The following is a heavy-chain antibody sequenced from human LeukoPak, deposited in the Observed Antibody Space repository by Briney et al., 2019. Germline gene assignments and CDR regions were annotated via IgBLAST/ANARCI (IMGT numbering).Heavy chain of an antibody. CDR3: ARVGGGAYSSSWFDY. Sequence: SSETLSLTCTVSGTSIRDYWAWIRQSAGGRLEWIGRVFATTGATTYNPSFRGRVTISSETSQSQFSLTLTSVTAADTAVYYCARVGGGAYSSSWFDYWGQGTLVTVSS. CDR2: VFATTGAT. V-gene: IGHV4-4*07. CDR1: GTSIRDY. D-gene: IGHD6-13*01. J-gene: IGHJ4*02.